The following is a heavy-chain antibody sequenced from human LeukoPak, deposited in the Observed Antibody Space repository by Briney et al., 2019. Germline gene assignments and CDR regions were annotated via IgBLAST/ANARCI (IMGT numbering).Heavy chain of an antibody. Sequence: PGGSLRLSCAASGFSLSSYAMHWVRQAPGKGLEWVAIISYDGSKKYYADSVKGRFTISRDNSKNTLYLQMNSLRAEDTAVYYCARDFRPVVGAAGTFDYWGQGTLVTVSS. V-gene: IGHV3-30*04. D-gene: IGHD6-13*01. J-gene: IGHJ4*02. CDR1: GFSLSSYA. CDR2: ISYDGSKK. CDR3: ARDFRPVVGAAGTFDY.